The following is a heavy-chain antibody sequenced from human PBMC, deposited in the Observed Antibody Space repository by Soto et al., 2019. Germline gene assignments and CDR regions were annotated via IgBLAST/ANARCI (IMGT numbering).Heavy chain of an antibody. CDR1: GGSFSGYY. D-gene: IGHD4-17*01. CDR3: ARGLSFSYAVTTFSRPVFDY. CDR2: INHSGST. V-gene: IGHV4-34*01. J-gene: IGHJ4*02. Sequence: QVQLQQWGAGLLKPSETLSLTCAVYGGSFSGYYWSWIRQPPGKGLEWIGEINHSGSTNYNPSLKRRVTISVDTSKNQFSLKLSSVTAADTAVYYCARGLSFSYAVTTFSRPVFDYWGQGTLVTVSS.